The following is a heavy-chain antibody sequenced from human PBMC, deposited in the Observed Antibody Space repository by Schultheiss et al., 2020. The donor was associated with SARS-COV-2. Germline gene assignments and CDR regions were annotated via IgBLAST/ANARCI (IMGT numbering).Heavy chain of an antibody. CDR3: ARDGNVAHYYDFWSGYPAYGMDV. Sequence: SETLSLTCTVSGGSISSSSYYWGWIRQPPGKGLEWIGSIYYSGSTNYNPSLKSRVTISVDTSKNQFSLKLSSVTAADTAVYYCARDGNVAHYYDFWSGYPAYGMDVWGQGTTVTVSS. J-gene: IGHJ6*02. D-gene: IGHD3-3*01. CDR2: IYYSGST. V-gene: IGHV4-39*07. CDR1: GGSISSSSYY.